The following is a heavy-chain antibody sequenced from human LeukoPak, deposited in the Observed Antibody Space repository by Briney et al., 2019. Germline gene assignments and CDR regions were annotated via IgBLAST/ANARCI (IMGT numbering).Heavy chain of an antibody. V-gene: IGHV4-59*08. CDR2: IYYSGST. CDR1: GGSISSYY. CDR3: ARQTGSGLFTLP. D-gene: IGHD3/OR15-3a*01. Sequence: SETLSLTCTVSGGSISSYYWSWIRQPPGKGLEWIGYIYYSGSTNYNPSLKSRVTISVDTSKNQFSLRLTSVTATDTAMYYCARQTGSGLFTLPGGQGALVTVSS. J-gene: IGHJ4*02.